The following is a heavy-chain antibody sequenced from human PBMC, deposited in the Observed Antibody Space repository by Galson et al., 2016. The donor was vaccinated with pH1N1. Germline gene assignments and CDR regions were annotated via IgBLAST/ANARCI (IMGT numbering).Heavy chain of an antibody. J-gene: IGHJ6*02. V-gene: IGHV3-23*01. CDR3: AKDIGDCSSTSCQYYYYYGMDV. D-gene: IGHD2-2*01. Sequence: SLRLSCAASGFTFSSYAMSWVRQAPGKGLEWVSAISGSGGSTYYADSVKGRFTISRGNSKNTLYLQMNSLRAEDTAVYYCAKDIGDCSSTSCQYYYYYGMDVWGQGTTVTVSS. CDR1: GFTFSSYA. CDR2: ISGSGGST.